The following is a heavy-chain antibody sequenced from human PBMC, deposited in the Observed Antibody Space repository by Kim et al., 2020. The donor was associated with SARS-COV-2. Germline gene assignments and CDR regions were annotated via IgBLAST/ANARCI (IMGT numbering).Heavy chain of an antibody. CDR2: IKQDGSEK. V-gene: IGHV3-7*01. J-gene: IGHJ6*02. CDR1: GFTFSSYW. CDR3: ARDSVTNDYYYYYGMDV. Sequence: GGSLRLSCAASGFTFSSYWMSWVRQAPGKGLEWVANIKQDGSEKYYVDSVKGRFTISRDNAKNSLYLQMNSLRAEDTAVYYCARDSVTNDYYYYYGMDVWGQGTTVTVSS. D-gene: IGHD4-4*01.